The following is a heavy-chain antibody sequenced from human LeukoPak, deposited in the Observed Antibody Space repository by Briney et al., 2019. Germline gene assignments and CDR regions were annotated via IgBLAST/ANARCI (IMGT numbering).Heavy chain of an antibody. D-gene: IGHD5-18*01. V-gene: IGHV3-23*01. J-gene: IGHJ6*03. CDR1: GFTFSSYA. Sequence: GGSLRPSCAASGFTFSSYAMSWVRQAPGKGLEWVSAISGSGGSTYYADSVKGRFTISRDNSKNTLYLQMNSLRAEDTAVYYCAKVEAGDTAMVSYYYYMDVWGKGTTVTVSS. CDR3: AKVEAGDTAMVSYYYYMDV. CDR2: ISGSGGST.